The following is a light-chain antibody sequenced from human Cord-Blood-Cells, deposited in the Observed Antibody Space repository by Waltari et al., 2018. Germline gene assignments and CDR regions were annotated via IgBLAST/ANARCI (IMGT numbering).Light chain of an antibody. V-gene: IGKV4-1*01. Sequence: DIVMTQSPDSLAVSLGERATINCKSRHSVLYSSNNKNYLAWYQQKPGQPPKLLIYWASTRESGVPDRFSGSGSGTDFTLTISSLQAEDVAVYYCQQYYSTPYTFGQGTKLEIK. J-gene: IGKJ2*01. CDR1: HSVLYSSNNKNY. CDR3: QQYYSTPYT. CDR2: WAS.